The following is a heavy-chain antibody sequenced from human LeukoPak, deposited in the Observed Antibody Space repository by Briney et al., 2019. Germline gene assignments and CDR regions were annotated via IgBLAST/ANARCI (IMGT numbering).Heavy chain of an antibody. CDR2: IYHSGST. J-gene: IGHJ5*02. D-gene: IGHD5-18*01. CDR3: ARGRLVVDTAMVTASNWFDP. CDR1: GYSISSGYY. Sequence: TSETLSLTCTVSGYSISSGYYWGWIRQPPGKGLEWIGSIYHSGSTYYNPSLKSRVTISVDTSKNQFSLKLSSVTAADTAVYYCARGRLVVDTAMVTASNWFDPWGQGTLVTVSS. V-gene: IGHV4-38-2*02.